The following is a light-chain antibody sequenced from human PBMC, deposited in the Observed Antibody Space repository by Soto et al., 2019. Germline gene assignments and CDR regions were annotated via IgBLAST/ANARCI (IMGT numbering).Light chain of an antibody. J-gene: IGLJ7*01. CDR2: GNS. Sequence: QLVLTQPPSVSGAPGQRVTISCIGSSSNIGAGYDVHWYQQLPGTAPKLLIYGNSNRPSGVPDRFSGSKSGTSASLAITGLQAEDEADYYCQSYDSSLSGGVFGGGTQLTVL. CDR1: SSNIGAGYD. CDR3: QSYDSSLSGGV. V-gene: IGLV1-40*01.